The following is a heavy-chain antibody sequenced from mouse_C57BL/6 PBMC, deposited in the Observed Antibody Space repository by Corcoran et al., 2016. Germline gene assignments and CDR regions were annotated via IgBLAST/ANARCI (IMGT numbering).Heavy chain of an antibody. D-gene: IGHD2-1*01. CDR1: GYTFTSYG. CDR2: IYPRSGNT. V-gene: IGHV1-81*01. CDR3: ASLYYGNYVWFAY. J-gene: IGHJ3*01. Sequence: QVQLQQSGAELARPGASVKLSCKASGYTFTSYGISWVKQRTGQGLEWIGEIYPRSGNTYYNEKFKGKATLTADKSSSTAYMELRSLTSEDSAVYFCASLYYGNYVWFAYWGQGTLVTVSA.